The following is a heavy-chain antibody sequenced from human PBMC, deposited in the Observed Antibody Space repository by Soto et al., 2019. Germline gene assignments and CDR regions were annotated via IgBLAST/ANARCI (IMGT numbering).Heavy chain of an antibody. CDR3: ARRWDYDSSGYYYYYYGMDV. CDR2: IYYSGST. V-gene: IGHV4-39*01. Sequence: SETLSLTCTVSGGSISSSSYYWGWIRQPPGKGLEWIGSIYYSGSTYYNPSLKSRVTISVDTSKNQFSLKLSSVTAADTAVYYCARRWDYDSSGYYYYYYGMDVWGQGTTVTVSS. CDR1: GGSISSSSYY. J-gene: IGHJ6*02. D-gene: IGHD3-22*01.